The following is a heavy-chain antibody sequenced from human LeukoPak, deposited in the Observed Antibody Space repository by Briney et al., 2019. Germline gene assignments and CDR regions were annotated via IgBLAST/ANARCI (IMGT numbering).Heavy chain of an antibody. CDR1: GGSFSGYY. J-gene: IGHJ4*02. CDR2: INHRGST. Sequence: SETLSLTCAVYGGSFSGYYWSWIRQPPGKGLEWIGEINHRGSTNYNPSLKSRVTISVDTSKNQFSLKLSSVTAADTAVYYCARGRHAGGIAAAGTRYYFDYWGQGTLVTVSS. V-gene: IGHV4-34*01. D-gene: IGHD6-13*01. CDR3: ARGRHAGGIAAAGTRYYFDY.